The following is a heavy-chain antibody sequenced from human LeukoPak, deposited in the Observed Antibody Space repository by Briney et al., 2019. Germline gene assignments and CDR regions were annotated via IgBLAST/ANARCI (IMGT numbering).Heavy chain of an antibody. V-gene: IGHV3-7*01. CDR1: GFTFSTYW. CDR3: ARVSVRGVLPPYFDY. D-gene: IGHD3-10*01. CDR2: IKRDGSEK. J-gene: IGHJ4*02. Sequence: GGSLRLSCAASGFTFSTYWMSWVRQAPGKGLEWVANIKRDGSEKYYVDSVKGRFTISRDNAKNSLSLQMNSLRAEDTGVYYCARVSVRGVLPPYFDYWGQGTLVTVSS.